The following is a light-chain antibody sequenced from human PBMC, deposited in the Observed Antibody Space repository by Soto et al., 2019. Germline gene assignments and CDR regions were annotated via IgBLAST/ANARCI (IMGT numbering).Light chain of an antibody. CDR1: QRVSSN. J-gene: IGKJ1*01. CDR2: GAS. CDR3: QQYNKWPWT. Sequence: PGERATLSCRASQRVSSNLAWYQQKPGQAPRLLIYGASTRATGIPARFSGSGSGTEFTLTISSLQSEDFAVYYCQQYNKWPWTFGQGTKVDIK. V-gene: IGKV3-15*01.